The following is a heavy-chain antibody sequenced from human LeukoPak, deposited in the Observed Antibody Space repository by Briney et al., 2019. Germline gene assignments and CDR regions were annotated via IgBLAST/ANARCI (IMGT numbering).Heavy chain of an antibody. D-gene: IGHD6-25*01. Sequence: SETLSLTCTVSGGSISTYYGNWIRQAPGKGLEWIGYIYYSGSTNYNPSLKSRVTISVDTSKNQFSLKLSSVTAADTAVYYCARHPGIAAYDYWGQGTLVTVSS. J-gene: IGHJ4*02. CDR1: GGSISTYY. CDR2: IYYSGST. CDR3: ARHPGIAAYDY. V-gene: IGHV4-59*08.